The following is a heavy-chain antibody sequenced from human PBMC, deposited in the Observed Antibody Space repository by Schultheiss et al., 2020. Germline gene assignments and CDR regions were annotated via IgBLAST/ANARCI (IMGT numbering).Heavy chain of an antibody. D-gene: IGHD5-18*01. CDR3: ARDVRIQLWLRWFDP. CDR2: IKQDGSEK. J-gene: IGHJ5*02. V-gene: IGHV3-7*01. CDR1: GFTFSSYW. Sequence: GGSLRLSCAASGFTFSSYWMSWVRQAPGKGLEWVANIKQDGSEKYYVDSVKGRFTISRDNAKNSLYLQMNSLRAEDTAVYYCARDVRIQLWLRWFDPWGQGTLVTVSS.